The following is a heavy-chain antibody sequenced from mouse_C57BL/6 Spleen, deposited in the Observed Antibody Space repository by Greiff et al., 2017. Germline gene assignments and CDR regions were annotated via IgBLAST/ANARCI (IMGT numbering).Heavy chain of an antibody. D-gene: IGHD1-1*01. J-gene: IGHJ4*01. V-gene: IGHV5-9*01. CDR2: ISGGGGNT. CDR1: GSTFSSYT. Sequence: EVKLMESGGGLVKPGGSLKLSCAASGSTFSSYTMSWVRQTPEKRLEWVATISGGGGNTYYPDSVKGRFTISRDNAKNTLYLQMSSLGSEDTALYYCARHRDYDRFYYAMDYWGQGTSVTVSS. CDR3: ARHRDYDRFYYAMDY.